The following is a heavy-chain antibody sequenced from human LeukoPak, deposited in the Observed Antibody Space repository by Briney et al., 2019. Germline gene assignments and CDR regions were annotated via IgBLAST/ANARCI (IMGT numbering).Heavy chain of an antibody. CDR1: GGSISSSSYY. CDR2: IYYSGST. CDR3: ARVAGYYDSSGYFASVYYFDY. V-gene: IGHV4-39*07. D-gene: IGHD3-22*01. J-gene: IGHJ4*02. Sequence: SDTLSLTCTVSGGSISSSSYYWGWIRQPPGKGLEWIGSIYYSGSTYYNPSLKRRVTISVDTSKNQFSLKLSSVTAADTAVYYCARVAGYYDSSGYFASVYYFDYWGQGTLVTVSS.